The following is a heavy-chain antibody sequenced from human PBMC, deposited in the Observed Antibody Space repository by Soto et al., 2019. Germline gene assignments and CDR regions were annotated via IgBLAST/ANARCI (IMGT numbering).Heavy chain of an antibody. V-gene: IGHV4-31*03. CDR2: IYYSGST. CDR3: ARVLHYYGSGSNSRWFDP. D-gene: IGHD3-10*01. CDR1: GGSVSSGYY. Sequence: SETLSLTCTVSGGSVSSGYYWSWIRQHPGKGLEWIGYIYYSGSTYYNPSLKSRVTISVDTSKNLFSLKLSSVTAADTAVYYCARVLHYYGSGSNSRWFDPWGQGTLVTVSS. J-gene: IGHJ5*02.